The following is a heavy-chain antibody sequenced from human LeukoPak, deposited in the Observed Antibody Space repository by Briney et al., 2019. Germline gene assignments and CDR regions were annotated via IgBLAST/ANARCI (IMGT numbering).Heavy chain of an antibody. CDR1: GFTFSSYE. V-gene: IGHV3-48*03. CDR3: ARGMRYGDYVDYYMDV. J-gene: IGHJ6*03. Sequence: GGSLRLSCAASGFTFSSYEMNWVRQAPGKGREWVSYISSSGSTIYYADSVKGRFTISRDNAKNSLYLQMNSLRAEDTAVYYCARGMRYGDYVDYYMDVWGKGTTVTISS. D-gene: IGHD4-17*01. CDR2: ISSSGSTI.